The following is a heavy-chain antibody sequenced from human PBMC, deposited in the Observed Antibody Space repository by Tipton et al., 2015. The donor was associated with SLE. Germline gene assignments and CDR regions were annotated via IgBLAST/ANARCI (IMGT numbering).Heavy chain of an antibody. D-gene: IGHD3-22*01. V-gene: IGHV3-21*01. CDR2: ISSSSSYI. J-gene: IGHJ3*02. CDR1: EFTFSSYS. Sequence: GSLRLSCAASEFTFSSYSMNWVRQDPGQGLELVSSISSSSSYIYYADTVKGRFTISRDNAKNSLYLLMNSLRAEDTAVYYCARDQYYYDSSGYFAGYDAFDIWCQETIVTVSS. CDR3: ARDQYYYDSSGYFAGYDAFDI.